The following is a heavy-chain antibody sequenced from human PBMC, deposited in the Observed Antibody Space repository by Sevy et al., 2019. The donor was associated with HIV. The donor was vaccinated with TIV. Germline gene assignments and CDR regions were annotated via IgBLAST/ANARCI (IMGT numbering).Heavy chain of an antibody. V-gene: IGHV3-30-3*01. CDR2: ISYDGNIE. Sequence: GGSLRLSCAASGFTFSTHAMHWVRQAPGKGLEWVAIISYDGNIEYYPDSVKGRFTISRDDSKNTLYLQMNSLRAEDTAVYYCANNNSGYYYDYWGQGTLVTVSS. CDR1: GFTFSTHA. CDR3: ANNNSGYYYDY. J-gene: IGHJ4*02. D-gene: IGHD3-22*01.